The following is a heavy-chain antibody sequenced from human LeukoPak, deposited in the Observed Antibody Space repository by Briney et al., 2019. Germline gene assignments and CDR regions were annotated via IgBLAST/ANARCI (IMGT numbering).Heavy chain of an antibody. CDR1: GFTFRNFA. V-gene: IGHV3-30*18. Sequence: HPGGSLRLSCAASGFTFRNFAMHWVRQAPGKGLEWVAVVSHNGNNKYYADSVKGRLTISRDNSNNTLSLQLISLRVEDTAVYYCAKSFAMIVDEGAFDIWGQGTTVTVSS. CDR2: VSHNGNNK. CDR3: AKSFAMIVDEGAFDI. J-gene: IGHJ3*02. D-gene: IGHD3-10*02.